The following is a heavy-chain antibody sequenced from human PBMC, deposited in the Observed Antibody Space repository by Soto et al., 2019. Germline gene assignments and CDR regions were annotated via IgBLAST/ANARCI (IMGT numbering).Heavy chain of an antibody. CDR3: ARDPGVGATT. Sequence: QVQLQESGPGLVKPSGTLSLTGAASGGSSTISNWGGWVRHPQGKGLEWIGEIYHSGSTNYNPSLKSRVTISVDKSKNQFSLKLSSVTAADTAVYYCARDPGVGATTWGQGTLVTVSS. V-gene: IGHV4-4*02. J-gene: IGHJ4*02. CDR2: IYHSGST. D-gene: IGHD1-26*01. CDR1: GGSSTISNW.